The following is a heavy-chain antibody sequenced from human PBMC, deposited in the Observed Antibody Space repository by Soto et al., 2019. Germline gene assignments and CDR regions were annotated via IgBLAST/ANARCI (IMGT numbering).Heavy chain of an antibody. CDR3: ARITFGANCVDF. CDR1: GDTFNHYG. D-gene: IGHD1-20*01. Sequence: ASGKGSCNASGDTFNHYGISWVRQAPGQGLEWMGWISLYNGNTNYAQKLQGRGTMTTDTSTSTAYMELRGLRSDDTAVSYCARITFGANCVDFWGRRPLVPASS. CDR2: ISLYNGNT. J-gene: IGHJ5*01. V-gene: IGHV1-18*01.